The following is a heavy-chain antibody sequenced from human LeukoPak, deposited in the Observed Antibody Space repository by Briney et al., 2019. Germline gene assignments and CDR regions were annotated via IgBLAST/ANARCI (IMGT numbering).Heavy chain of an antibody. V-gene: IGHV4-59*08. Sequence: PSETLSLTCTVSGGSISSYYWSWIRQPPGKGLEWIGYIYYSGSTNYNPSLKSRVTISVDTSKNQFSLRLSSVTAADTAVYYCARHLTIFGATTWFDPWGQGTLVTVSS. CDR3: ARHLTIFGATTWFDP. CDR2: IYYSGST. J-gene: IGHJ5*02. D-gene: IGHD3-3*01. CDR1: GGSISSYY.